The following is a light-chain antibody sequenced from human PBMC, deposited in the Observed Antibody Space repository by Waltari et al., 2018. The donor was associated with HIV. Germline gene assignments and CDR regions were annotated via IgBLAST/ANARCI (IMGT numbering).Light chain of an antibody. CDR1: QSISSY. CDR2: AAS. Sequence: DRVTITCRASQSISSYLNWYQQKPGKAPKLLIYAASSLQSGVPSRFSGSGSGTDFTLTISSLQPEDFAVYYCQQYNNWPPVTFGGGTKVEIK. CDR3: QQYNNWPPVT. V-gene: IGKV1-39*02. J-gene: IGKJ4*01.